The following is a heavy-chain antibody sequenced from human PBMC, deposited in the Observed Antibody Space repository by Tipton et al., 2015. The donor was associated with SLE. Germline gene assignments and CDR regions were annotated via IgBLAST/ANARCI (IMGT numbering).Heavy chain of an antibody. CDR2: ISYGGNT. CDR3: ARRGTGGRSYDY. CDR1: GGSVSSSSYY. V-gene: IGHV4-39*01. J-gene: IGHJ4*02. Sequence: TLSLTCTVSGGSVSSSSYYWGWIRQPPGEGLEWIGTISYGGNTYYNPSLKTPVTISVDTSKDRFSLKLGSVTAADTAVYYCARRGTGGRSYDYWGQGTLVTVSS. D-gene: IGHD7-27*01.